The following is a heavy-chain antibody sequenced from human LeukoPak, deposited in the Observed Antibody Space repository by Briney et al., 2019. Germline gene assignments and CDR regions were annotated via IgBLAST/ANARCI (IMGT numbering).Heavy chain of an antibody. CDR2: IIPILGTA. V-gene: IGHV1-69*13. D-gene: IGHD3-22*01. J-gene: IGHJ5*01. Sequence: SVKVSCKASGGTFSIYAISWVRQAPGQGLEWMGEIIPILGTANYAQEFKGRVTITADEFTGTAYMELSSLRSEDTAVFYCASNTNYYENTGHYVLDSWGQGTLVTVSS. CDR3: ASNTNYYENTGHYVLDS. CDR1: GGTFSIYA.